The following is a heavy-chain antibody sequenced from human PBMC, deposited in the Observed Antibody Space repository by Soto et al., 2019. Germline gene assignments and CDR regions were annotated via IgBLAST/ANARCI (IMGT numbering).Heavy chain of an antibody. CDR3: ARDRALDDFWSGYPRGFDP. CDR2: IYYSGST. CDR1: GASINSAGYY. J-gene: IGHJ5*02. D-gene: IGHD3-3*01. Sequence: SETLSLTCTVTGASINSAGYYWSWIRQHPGKGLEWIGYIYYSGSTNYNPSLKSRVTISVDTSKNQFSLKLSSVTAADTAVYYCARDRALDDFWSGYPRGFDPWGQGTLVTVSS. V-gene: IGHV4-61*08.